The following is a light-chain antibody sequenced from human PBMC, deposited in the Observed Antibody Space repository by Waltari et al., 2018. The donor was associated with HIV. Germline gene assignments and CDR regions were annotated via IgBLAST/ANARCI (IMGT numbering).Light chain of an antibody. Sequence: QSGLTQPPSASGTPGQRVTISCSGGRFNIGSNSVTWYQQLPGAAPRFLIYNRTQRPSGVPDRFSGSKCGTSASLAISGLQSEDEADYYCAALDDNLNGLFGGGTKLTV. CDR1: RFNIGSNS. CDR2: NRT. J-gene: IGLJ2*01. CDR3: AALDDNLNGL. V-gene: IGLV1-44*01.